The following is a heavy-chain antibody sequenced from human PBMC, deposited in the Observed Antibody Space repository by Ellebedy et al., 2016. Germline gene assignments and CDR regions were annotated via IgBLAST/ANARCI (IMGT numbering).Heavy chain of an antibody. CDR3: ATRRDGFLFDY. Sequence: GGSLRLSXAASGFTFSNYAMTWVRQAPGKGLEWVSAISGSGGSTYYADSVKGRFTVSRDNSKNTLYLQMNSLRAEDTAVYYCATRRDGFLFDYWGQGTLVTVSS. CDR1: GFTFSNYA. J-gene: IGHJ4*02. CDR2: ISGSGGST. V-gene: IGHV3-23*01. D-gene: IGHD5-24*01.